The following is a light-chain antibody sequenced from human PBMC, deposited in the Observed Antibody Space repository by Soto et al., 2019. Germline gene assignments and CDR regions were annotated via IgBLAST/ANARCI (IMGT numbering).Light chain of an antibody. Sequence: DIQMIQSPSSLSASVGDRVTITCRASQDIRNELGWFQQKPGKAPKRLIYIASSLQSGVPSRFSGSGSGTEFTLTISSLQPEDYATYYCLQHNDYPPTFGQGTKVEI. CDR2: IAS. CDR3: LQHNDYPPT. J-gene: IGKJ1*01. V-gene: IGKV1-17*01. CDR1: QDIRNE.